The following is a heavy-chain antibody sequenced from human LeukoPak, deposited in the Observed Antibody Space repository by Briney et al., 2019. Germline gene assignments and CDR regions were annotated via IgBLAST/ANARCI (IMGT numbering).Heavy chain of an antibody. Sequence: QAGASLRLSCAASGLTFSSYAMSWVRQAPGKGLEWVSAISGSGARTYSAGSVKGRFTMSRDNSKNTLYLQMNSLRAEDTAVYYCAKDPWLTSEYFQHWGQGTLVTVSS. J-gene: IGHJ1*01. D-gene: IGHD6-19*01. CDR3: AKDPWLTSEYFQH. V-gene: IGHV3-23*01. CDR1: GLTFSSYA. CDR2: ISGSGART.